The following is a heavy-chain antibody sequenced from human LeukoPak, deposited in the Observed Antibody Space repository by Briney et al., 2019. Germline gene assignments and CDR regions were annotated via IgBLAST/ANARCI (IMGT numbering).Heavy chain of an antibody. CDR3: AKPYYGYQACYYGMDV. V-gene: IGHV3-30*18. CDR1: GFTFSSYG. CDR2: ITYDGSNK. Sequence: GRSLRLSCAASGFTFSSYGMHWVRQAPGKGLEWVAVITYDGSNKYYADSVKGRFTISRDNSKNTLYLQMNSLRAEDTAVYYCAKPYYGYQACYYGMDVWGQGTTVTVSS. D-gene: IGHD3-10*01. J-gene: IGHJ6*02.